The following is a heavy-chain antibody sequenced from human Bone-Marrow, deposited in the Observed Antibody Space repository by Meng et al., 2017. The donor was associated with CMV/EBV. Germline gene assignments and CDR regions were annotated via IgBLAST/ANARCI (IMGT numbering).Heavy chain of an antibody. CDR1: GFTFSSYW. D-gene: IGHD3-10*01. V-gene: IGHV3-7*01. CDR3: AGLRWFGEVDYFDY. CDR2: IKQDGSEK. J-gene: IGHJ4*02. Sequence: GESLKISCAASGFTFSSYWMSWVRQAPGKGLEWVANIKQDGSEKYYVDSVKGRFTISRDNAKNSLYLQMNSLRAEDTAVYYCAGLRWFGEVDYFDYWGQGTLVTVSS.